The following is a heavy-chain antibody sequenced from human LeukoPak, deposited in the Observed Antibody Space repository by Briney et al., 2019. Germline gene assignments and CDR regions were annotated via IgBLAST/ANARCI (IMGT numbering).Heavy chain of an antibody. D-gene: IGHD1-1*01. CDR2: ISFDGSHK. CDR3: AKGTAVDRQYFEN. CDR1: RFTFSACG. V-gene: IGHV3-30*18. Sequence: GGSLRLSCAASRFTFSACGMHWVRQAPGKGLEWVAAISFDGSHKYYADSVKGRFTISRDNSMNTLYLQMNSLRAEETAVYYCAKGTAVDRQYFENWGQGTLVTVSS. J-gene: IGHJ4*02.